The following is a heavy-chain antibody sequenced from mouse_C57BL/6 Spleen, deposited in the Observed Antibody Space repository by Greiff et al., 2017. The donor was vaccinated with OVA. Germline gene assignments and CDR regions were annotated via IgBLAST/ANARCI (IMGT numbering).Heavy chain of an antibody. CDR2: IDPETGGT. CDR1: GYTFTDYE. V-gene: IGHV1-15*01. Sequence: VQLQQSGAELVRPGASVTLSCKASGYTFTDYEMHWVKQTPVHGLEWIGAIDPETGGTAYNQKFKGKAILTADKSSSTAYMELRSLTSEDSAVYYCTRSDYSNYPPYWYFDVWGTGPTVTVSS. CDR3: TRSDYSNYPPYWYFDV. D-gene: IGHD2-5*01. J-gene: IGHJ1*03.